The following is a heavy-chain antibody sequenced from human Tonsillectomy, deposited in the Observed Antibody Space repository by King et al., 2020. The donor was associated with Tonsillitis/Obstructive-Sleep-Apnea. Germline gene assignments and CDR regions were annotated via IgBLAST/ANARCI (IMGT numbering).Heavy chain of an antibody. D-gene: IGHD3-10*01. CDR2: IIPILGIA. V-gene: IGHV1-69*09. CDR1: GGTFSDYA. CDR3: TRDRGFGDLLGIYCFDY. J-gene: IGHJ4*02. Sequence: EQLVQSGAEVKKPGSSVKVSCKASGGTFSDYAISWVRQAPGQGLEWMGRIIPILGIANYAQKFQGRVTITADKSTSTAYMELSSLRSEDTAVYYCTRDRGFGDLLGIYCFDYWGQGTPGTVSS.